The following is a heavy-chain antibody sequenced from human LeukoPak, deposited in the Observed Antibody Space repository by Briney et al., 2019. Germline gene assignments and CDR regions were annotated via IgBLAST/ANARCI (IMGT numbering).Heavy chain of an antibody. CDR3: ARGARYYYDSSGYYFRDFDY. CDR1: GYTFPGSY. D-gene: IGHD3-22*01. V-gene: IGHV1-2*06. J-gene: IGHJ4*02. CDR2: INPNSGGT. Sequence: ASLKVSSTASGYTFPGSYMHRVRPAPGQPLDWMARINPNSGGTNYAQKFQGRVTMTRDTSISTAYMELSRLRSDDTAVYYCARGARYYYDSSGYYFRDFDYWGQGTLVTVSS.